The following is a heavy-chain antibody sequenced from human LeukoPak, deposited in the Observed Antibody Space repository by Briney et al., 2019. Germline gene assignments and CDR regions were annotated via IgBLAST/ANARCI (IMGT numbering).Heavy chain of an antibody. J-gene: IGHJ5*02. Sequence: SETLSLTCAVSGGSISSSNWWSWVRQPPGKGLEWIGEIYHSGSTNYNPSLKSRVTISVDKSKNQFSLKLSSVTAADTAVYYCARDRSYYYDSSGFDWFDPWGQGTLVTVSS. CDR2: IYHSGST. CDR3: ARDRSYYYDSSGFDWFDP. V-gene: IGHV4-4*02. D-gene: IGHD3-22*01. CDR1: GGSISSSNW.